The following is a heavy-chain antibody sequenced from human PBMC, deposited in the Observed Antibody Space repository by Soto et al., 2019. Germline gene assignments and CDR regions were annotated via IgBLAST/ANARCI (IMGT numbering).Heavy chain of an antibody. J-gene: IGHJ5*02. V-gene: IGHV4-31*03. CDR2: IYYSGFT. CDR1: GGSITSCGYY. CDR3: ARSVFP. Sequence: QVQLQESGPGLVKPSQTLSLTCTVSGGSITSCGYYWSWIRQQPGKGMEWIGYIYYSGFTYYNRSIKSRVIISVDTSKSQFALKLSSVTAADTAVYYCARSVFPWGQGTLVTVSS.